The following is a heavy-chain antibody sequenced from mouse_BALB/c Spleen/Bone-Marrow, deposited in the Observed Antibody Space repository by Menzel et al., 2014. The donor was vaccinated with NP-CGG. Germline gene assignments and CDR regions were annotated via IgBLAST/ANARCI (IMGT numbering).Heavy chain of an antibody. Sequence: QVQLQQSGSVLVRPGDSVKLSCKASGYTFTSTWIHWAKPRPGQGLEWIGEIHPNSGNTKYNEKLKGKATLTADTSSSTAYVDLSSLTSEDSAVYYCTRDGVGGAMDYWGQGTSVTVSS. J-gene: IGHJ4*01. CDR1: GYTFTSTW. CDR2: IHPNSGNT. D-gene: IGHD2-3*01. CDR3: TRDGVGGAMDY. V-gene: IGHV1S130*01.